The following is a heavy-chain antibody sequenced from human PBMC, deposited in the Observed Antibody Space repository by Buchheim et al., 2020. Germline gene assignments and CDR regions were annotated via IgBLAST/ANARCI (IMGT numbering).Heavy chain of an antibody. J-gene: IGHJ6*02. V-gene: IGHV4-34*01. CDR2: INHSGST. D-gene: IGHD6-6*01. CDR3: ARVRVAARPLYYYYYYGMDV. Sequence: QVQLQQWGAGLLKPSETLSLTCAVYGGSFSGYYWSWIRQPPGKGLEWIGEINHSGSTNYNPSLKSRVTISLDTSKKQFSLKLSSVTAADTAVYYCARVRVAARPLYYYYYYGMDVWGQGTT. CDR1: GGSFSGYY.